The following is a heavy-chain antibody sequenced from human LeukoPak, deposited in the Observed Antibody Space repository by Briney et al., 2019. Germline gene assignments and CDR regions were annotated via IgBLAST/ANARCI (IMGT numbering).Heavy chain of an antibody. CDR2: IYPGDSDT. V-gene: IGHV5-51*01. CDR1: GYNFTNYW. D-gene: IGHD3-22*01. Sequence: GESLKISCKGSGYNFTNYWIGWVRQMPGKGLEWMGIIYPGDSDTTYSPSFQGQVTISADKSISTAYLQWSSLKASDTAMYYCATQADYYDSSGHTPPFDIWGQGTMVTVSS. CDR3: ATQADYYDSSGHTPPFDI. J-gene: IGHJ3*02.